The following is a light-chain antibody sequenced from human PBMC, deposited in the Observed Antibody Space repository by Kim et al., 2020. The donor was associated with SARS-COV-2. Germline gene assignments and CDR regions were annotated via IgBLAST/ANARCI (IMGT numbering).Light chain of an antibody. CDR1: SGSIASNY. Sequence: GKTVTISCTGSSGSIASNYVQWYQQRPGSAPTTVIYEDNQRPSGVPERFSGSIDSSSNSASLTISGLKTEDEADYYCQSYDSSNVVFGGGTKLTVL. CDR2: EDN. J-gene: IGLJ2*01. V-gene: IGLV6-57*02. CDR3: QSYDSSNVV.